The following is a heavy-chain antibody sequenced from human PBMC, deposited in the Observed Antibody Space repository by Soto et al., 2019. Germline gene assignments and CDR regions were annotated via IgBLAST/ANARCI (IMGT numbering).Heavy chain of an antibody. J-gene: IGHJ5*02. D-gene: IGHD3-9*01. CDR3: ARAHFDWLWSPFDP. V-gene: IGHV4-34*01. Sequence: KASETLSLTCAVYGGSFSGYYWSWIRQPPGKGLEWIGEINHSGSTNYNPSLKSRVTISVDTSKNQFSLKLSSVTAADTAVYYCARAHFDWLWSPFDPWGQGTLVTVSS. CDR1: GGSFSGYY. CDR2: INHSGST.